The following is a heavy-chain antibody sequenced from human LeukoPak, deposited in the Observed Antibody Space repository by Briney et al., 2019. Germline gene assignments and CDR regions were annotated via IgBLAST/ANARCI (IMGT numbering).Heavy chain of an antibody. CDR2: IKSKTEGGTT. V-gene: IGHV3-15*01. D-gene: IGHD5-18*01. Sequence: VGSLRLSSAASLFTLCNAWMSWVPQAPGQGLEWVGRIKSKTEGGTTNFAAPVKGRFTISRDDSKNTLYLQMNSLKTEDTAVYYCTTVGGPLSWIHAVYWGQGTLVTVSS. CDR1: LFTLCNAW. J-gene: IGHJ4*02. CDR3: TTVGGPLSWIHAVY.